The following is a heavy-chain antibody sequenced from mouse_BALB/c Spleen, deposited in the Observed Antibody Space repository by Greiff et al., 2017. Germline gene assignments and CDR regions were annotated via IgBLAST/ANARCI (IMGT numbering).Heavy chain of an antibody. Sequence: VQLHQSGPSLVKPSQTLSLTCSVTGDSITSVSWNWIRKFPGNKLEYMGYISYSGSTYYNPSLKSRISITRDTSKNQYYLQLNSVTTEDTATYYCARLEGNYPFAYWGQGTLVTVSA. CDR1: GDSITSVS. J-gene: IGHJ3*01. V-gene: IGHV3-8*02. D-gene: IGHD2-1*01. CDR2: ISYSGST. CDR3: ARLEGNYPFAY.